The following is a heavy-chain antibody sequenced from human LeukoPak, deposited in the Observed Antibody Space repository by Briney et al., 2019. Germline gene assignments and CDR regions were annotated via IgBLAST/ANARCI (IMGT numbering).Heavy chain of an antibody. J-gene: IGHJ6*02. CDR3: ARTSIGGGAMDV. CDR1: GFTFSGYA. CDR2: ISGSSSYK. Sequence: PGESLRLSCEASGFTFSGYAINWVRQAPGKGLEWVSAISGSSSYKYYAGSVEGRFTISRDNAKNSLNLQMNSLRADDTAVYYCARTSIGGGAMDVWGQGATVTVSS. D-gene: IGHD6-6*01. V-gene: IGHV3-21*01.